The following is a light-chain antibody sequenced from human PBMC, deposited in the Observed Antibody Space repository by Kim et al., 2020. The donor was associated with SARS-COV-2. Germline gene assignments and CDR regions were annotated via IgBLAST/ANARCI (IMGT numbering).Light chain of an antibody. CDR3: GTWDSSLSAGV. Sequence: GQQVPSSYSGSSSNIGNNYVSWYQQLPGTAPKLLIYDNNKRPSGIPDRFSGSKSGTSATLGITGLQTGDEADYYCGTWDSSLSAGVFGGGTQLTVL. CDR1: SSNIGNNY. J-gene: IGLJ3*02. V-gene: IGLV1-51*01. CDR2: DNN.